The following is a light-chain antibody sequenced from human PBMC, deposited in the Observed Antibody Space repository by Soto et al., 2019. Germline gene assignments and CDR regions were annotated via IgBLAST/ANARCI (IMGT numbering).Light chain of an antibody. CDR2: AAS. Sequence: DIRLTQSPSPLSAYVGDRVTISCRASQNIDNYLMWYQQKAGRAPDLLIYAASSLQNGVPSRFRGSGSGTEFTLTISGLQPEDVATYYCQQSSMTPRSFGQGTKVEIK. J-gene: IGKJ1*01. CDR3: QQSSMTPRS. V-gene: IGKV1-39*01. CDR1: QNIDNY.